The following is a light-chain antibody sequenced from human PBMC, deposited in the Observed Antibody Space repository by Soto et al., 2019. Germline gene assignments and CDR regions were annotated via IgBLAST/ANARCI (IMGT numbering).Light chain of an antibody. CDR3: QQYYSTPLT. CDR2: GAS. J-gene: IGKJ4*01. Sequence: EIVLTPSPATLSFSPGGRDTLSCRASQSVSSSYLAWYQQKPGQAPRLLIYGASSRATGIPDRFSGSGSGTDFTLTISSLQAEDVAVYYCQQYYSTPLTFGGGTKVDIK. CDR1: QSVSSSY. V-gene: IGKV3-20*01.